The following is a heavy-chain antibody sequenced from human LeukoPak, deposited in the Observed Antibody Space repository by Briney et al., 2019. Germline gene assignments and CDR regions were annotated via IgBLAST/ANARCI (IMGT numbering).Heavy chain of an antibody. V-gene: IGHV4-39*01. D-gene: IGHD3-10*01. CDR1: GDSIRSSSYY. Sequence: PSETLSLTCTVSGDSIRSSSYYWGWIRQPPGKGLEWIGSIHYSGSTYYNPSLKSRVTISVDTSKNQFSLKLSSATAADTAVYYCARRSTMVRGAFDYWGQGTLVTVSS. J-gene: IGHJ4*02. CDR2: IHYSGST. CDR3: ARRSTMVRGAFDY.